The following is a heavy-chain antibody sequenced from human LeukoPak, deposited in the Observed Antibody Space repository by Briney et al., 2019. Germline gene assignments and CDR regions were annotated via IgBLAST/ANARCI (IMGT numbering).Heavy chain of an antibody. CDR2: ISTYNGDT. Sequence: ASMKVSCKASGYTFTSYGITWVRQAPGQGLEWMGWISTYNGDTNYAQKLQGRVTMTTDTSTSTAYMELRSLRSDDTAVYYCARDRPLNYYDSSGYHTPRDAFDIWGQGTMVTVSS. CDR3: ARDRPLNYYDSSGYHTPRDAFDI. D-gene: IGHD3-22*01. V-gene: IGHV1-18*01. CDR1: GYTFTSYG. J-gene: IGHJ3*02.